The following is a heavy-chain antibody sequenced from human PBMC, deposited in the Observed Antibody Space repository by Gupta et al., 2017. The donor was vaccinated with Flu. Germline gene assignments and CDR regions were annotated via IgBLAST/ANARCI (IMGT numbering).Heavy chain of an antibody. Sequence: QVVLMQSGAEVKKPGASVKVSCKTSGYTFTDNYIHWVRQAPGQGLEWMGWLNPNNGGTVYAQRFQGRVTMTRDTSVSTVHMELKGLRSDDTAVYYCARNLGDLALIPTAGELDPWGQGTLVTVSS. V-gene: IGHV1-2*02. CDR2: LNPNNGGT. J-gene: IGHJ5*02. CDR3: ARNLGDLALIPTAGELDP. D-gene: IGHD3-16*01. CDR1: GYTFTDNY.